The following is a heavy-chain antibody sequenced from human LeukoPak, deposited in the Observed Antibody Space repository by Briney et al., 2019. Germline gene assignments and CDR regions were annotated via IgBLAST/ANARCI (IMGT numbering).Heavy chain of an antibody. D-gene: IGHD3-22*01. V-gene: IGHV1-2*02. CDR1: GYTFTGYY. CDR2: INPNSGGT. J-gene: IGHJ4*02. Sequence: ASVKVSCKASGYTFTGYYMHWVRQAPGQGLEWMGWINPNSGGTNYAQKFQGRVTMTRDMSISTAYMELSRLRSDDTAVYYCARGVPYYDSSGSTLLDYWGQGTLVTVSS. CDR3: ARGVPYYDSSGSTLLDY.